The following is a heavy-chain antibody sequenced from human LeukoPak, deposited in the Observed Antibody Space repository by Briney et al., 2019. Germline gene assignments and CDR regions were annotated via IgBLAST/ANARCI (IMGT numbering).Heavy chain of an antibody. Sequence: SETLSLTCTVSGGSISSHYWSWIRQPPGKGLEWIGYIYHSGSTNYNPSLKSRVTISVDTSKNQFSLKLSSVTAADTAVYYCARDSSGWYRFDPWGQGTLVTVSS. CDR3: ARDSSGWYRFDP. J-gene: IGHJ5*02. D-gene: IGHD6-19*01. V-gene: IGHV4-59*11. CDR2: IYHSGST. CDR1: GGSISSHY.